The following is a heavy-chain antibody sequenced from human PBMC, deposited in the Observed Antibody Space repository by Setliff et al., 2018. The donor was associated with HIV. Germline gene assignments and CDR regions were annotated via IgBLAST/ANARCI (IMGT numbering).Heavy chain of an antibody. J-gene: IGHJ4*02. CDR2: IRHDGSNK. CDR1: GFIFSSYG. D-gene: IGHD5-12*01. V-gene: IGHV3-30*02. Sequence: GSLRLSCAASGFIFSSYGMRWVRQAPGKGLEWVAFIRHDGSNKYYADSVKGRFTISRDNSKSTLYLQMNSVRAEDMAVYFCAKTCSGYDWSVDYWGQGTLVTVSS. CDR3: AKTCSGYDWSVDY.